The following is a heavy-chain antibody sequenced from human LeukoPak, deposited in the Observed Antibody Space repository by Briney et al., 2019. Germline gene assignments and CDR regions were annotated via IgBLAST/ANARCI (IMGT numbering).Heavy chain of an antibody. CDR1: GGTFSSYA. D-gene: IGHD1-26*01. Sequence: ASVKVSCKASGGTFSSYAISWVRQAPGQGLEWMGGIIPIFGTANYAQKFQGRVTITADKSTSTAYMELSSLKSEDTAVYYCASSGSYSRWVLGFWGQGTLVTVSS. J-gene: IGHJ4*02. CDR3: ASSGSYSRWVLGF. CDR2: IIPIFGTA. V-gene: IGHV1-69*06.